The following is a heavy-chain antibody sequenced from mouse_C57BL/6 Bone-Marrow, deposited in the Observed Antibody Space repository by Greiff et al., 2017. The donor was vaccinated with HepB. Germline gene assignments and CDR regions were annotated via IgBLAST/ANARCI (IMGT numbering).Heavy chain of an antibody. Sequence: DVQLQESGPGLVKPSQSLSLTFSVTGYSITSGYYWNWIRQFPGNKLEWMGYISYDGSNNNNPSLKNRISITRDTSKKQFFLKLNSVTTEDTATYYWARAIYDGYYDAMDYWGQGTSVTVSS. D-gene: IGHD2-3*01. V-gene: IGHV3-6*01. CDR1: GYSITSGYY. CDR3: ARAIYDGYYDAMDY. CDR2: ISYDGSN. J-gene: IGHJ4*01.